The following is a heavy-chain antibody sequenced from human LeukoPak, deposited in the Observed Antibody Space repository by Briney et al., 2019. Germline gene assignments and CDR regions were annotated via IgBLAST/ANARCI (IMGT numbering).Heavy chain of an antibody. Sequence: ASVKVSCKASGGTFSSYAISWVRQAPGQGLEWMGGIIPIFGTANYAQKFQGRVTITADESTSTAYMELSSLRSEDTAVYYCAREVRVVVTAIHYYFDCWGPGTLVTVSS. J-gene: IGHJ4*02. CDR2: IIPIFGTA. V-gene: IGHV1-69*13. CDR1: GGTFSSYA. CDR3: AREVRVVVTAIHYYFDC. D-gene: IGHD2-21*02.